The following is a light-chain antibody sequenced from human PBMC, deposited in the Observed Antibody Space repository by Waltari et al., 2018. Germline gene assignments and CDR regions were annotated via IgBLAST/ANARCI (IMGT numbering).Light chain of an antibody. CDR1: SPNIGSNH. J-gene: IGLJ2*01. V-gene: IGLV1-47*01. Sequence: QSVLTQTPSVSATPGQRITISCSGRSPNIGSNHVACTQQVPGAAPKLLLYNNNERPPGIPDRFSGTKSGTSASLAISGLRSEDEADYYCAAWDDSLSGFWTFGGGTKVTVL. CDR2: NNN. CDR3: AAWDDSLSGFWT.